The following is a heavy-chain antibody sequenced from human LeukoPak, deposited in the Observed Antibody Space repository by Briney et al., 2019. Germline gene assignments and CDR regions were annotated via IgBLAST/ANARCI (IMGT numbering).Heavy chain of an antibody. J-gene: IGHJ4*02. CDR1: GGTFSSYA. CDR3: ARGEWLRLSVVGGFDY. CDR2: IIPIFGTA. Sequence: SVKVSCKASGGTFSSYAISWVRQAPGQGLEWMEGIIPIFGTANYAQKFQGRVTITADESTSAAYMELSSLRSEDTAVYYCARGEWLRLSVVGGFDYWGQGTLVTVSS. D-gene: IGHD5-12*01. V-gene: IGHV1-69*01.